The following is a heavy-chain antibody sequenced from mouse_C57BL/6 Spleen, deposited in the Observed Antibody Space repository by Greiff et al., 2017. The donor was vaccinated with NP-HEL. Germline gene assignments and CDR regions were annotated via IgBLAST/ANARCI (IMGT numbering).Heavy chain of an antibody. CDR1: GYTFTSYW. J-gene: IGHJ4*01. CDR3: ARAGSYAMDY. Sequence: VQLQQPGAELVMPGASVKLSCKASGYTFTSYWMHWVKQRPGQGLEWIGEIDPSDSYTNYTQKFKGKSTLTVDKSSSTAYMQRSSLTSEDSAVYYCARAGSYAMDYWGQGTSVTVSS. CDR2: IDPSDSYT. V-gene: IGHV1-69*01.